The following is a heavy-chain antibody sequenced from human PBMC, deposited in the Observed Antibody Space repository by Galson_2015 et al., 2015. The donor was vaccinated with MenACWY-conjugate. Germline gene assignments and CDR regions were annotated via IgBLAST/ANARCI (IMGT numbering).Heavy chain of an antibody. J-gene: IGHJ5*02. Sequence: SVKVSCKASGYTFSNYAMNWLRQAPGQRLEYMGWINVGSGTTRSSQKFQDRVTIITDTSANTIYMELSSLRSEDTAVYFCARARLGSGYHYFDPWGQGTLVTVSS. CDR2: INVGSGTT. D-gene: IGHD3-10*01. CDR1: GYTFSNYA. CDR3: ARARLGSGYHYFDP. V-gene: IGHV1-3*01.